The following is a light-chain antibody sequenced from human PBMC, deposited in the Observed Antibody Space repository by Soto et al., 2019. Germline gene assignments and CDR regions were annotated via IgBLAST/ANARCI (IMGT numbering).Light chain of an antibody. CDR1: SSNVGGYNY. J-gene: IGLJ2*01. CDR3: SSYTSSSALVV. V-gene: IGLV2-14*01. CDR2: DVS. Sequence: QSVLTQPASVSGSPGQSITISCTGTSSNVGGYNYVSWYHQHPGKAPKLMTYDVSKRPSGVSSRFSGSKSGNTAPLTISGLQAEDEADYYRSSYTSSSALVVFGGGTKLTVL.